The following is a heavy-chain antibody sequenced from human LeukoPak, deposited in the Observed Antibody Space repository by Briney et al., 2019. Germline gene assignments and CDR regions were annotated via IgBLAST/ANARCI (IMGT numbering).Heavy chain of an antibody. V-gene: IGHV1-69*05. D-gene: IGHD6-6*01. Sequence: ASVKVSCKASGGTFSSYAISWVRQAPGQGLEWMGGIIPIFGTANYAQKFQGRVTITTDESTSTAYMELSSLRSEDTAVYYCARDRSIAARVGFDYWGQGTLVSVS. CDR3: ARDRSIAARVGFDY. CDR1: GGTFSSYA. CDR2: IIPIFGTA. J-gene: IGHJ4*02.